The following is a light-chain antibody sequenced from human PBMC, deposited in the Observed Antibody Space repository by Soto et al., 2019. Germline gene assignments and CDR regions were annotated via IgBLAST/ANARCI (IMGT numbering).Light chain of an antibody. Sequence: IQVSESPSTLTRTITAIATMPGQASQDISNYLSWYQQKPGKAPKLLIYDASNLETGVPSRFSGSGSGTDFTFTISSLQPQDIATYYCQQLDTLLLTFGGGTKADI. CDR1: QDISNY. V-gene: IGKV1-33*01. CDR2: DAS. CDR3: QQLDTLLLT. J-gene: IGKJ4*01.